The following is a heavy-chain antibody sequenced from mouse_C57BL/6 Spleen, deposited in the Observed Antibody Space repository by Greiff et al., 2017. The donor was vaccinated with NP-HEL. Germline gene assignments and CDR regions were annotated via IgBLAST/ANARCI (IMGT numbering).Heavy chain of an antibody. J-gene: IGHJ1*03. CDR2: IYPGSGST. Sequence: VQLQQPGAELVKPGASVKMSCKASGYTFTSYWITWVKQRPGQGLEWIGDIYPGSGSTNYNEKFKSKATLTVDTSSSTAYMQLSSLTSEDSAVYYCAKDYGSSHWYFEVWGTGTAVTGSS. CDR3: AKDYGSSHWYFEV. V-gene: IGHV1-55*01. D-gene: IGHD1-1*01. CDR1: GYTFTSYW.